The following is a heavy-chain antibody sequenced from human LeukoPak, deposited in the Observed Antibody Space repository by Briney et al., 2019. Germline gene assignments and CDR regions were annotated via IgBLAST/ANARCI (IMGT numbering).Heavy chain of an antibody. CDR3: AREERATSYFDY. J-gene: IGHJ4*02. D-gene: IGHD1-26*01. V-gene: IGHV3-53*01. CDR2: IYSGGST. CDR1: GLTVSSNY. Sequence: GGSLRLSCAGSGLTVSSNYMSWVRQAPGKGLEWVSVIYSGGSTYYADSVKGRFTISRGNSKNTLYLQMNSLRAEDTAVYYCAREERATSYFDYWGQGTLVTVSS.